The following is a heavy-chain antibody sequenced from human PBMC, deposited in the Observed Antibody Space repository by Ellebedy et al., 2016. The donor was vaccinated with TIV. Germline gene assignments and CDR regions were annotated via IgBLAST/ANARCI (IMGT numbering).Heavy chain of an antibody. D-gene: IGHD3-16*01. V-gene: IGHV1-18*01. J-gene: IGHJ4*02. CDR2: ISAYNGNT. CDR3: ARDWGILERSPRFFDY. Sequence: AASVKVSCKASGYTFTTYGISWVRQAPGQGLEWMGWISAYNGNTNYAQKLQGRVTMTTDTSTSTAYMELRSLRSDDTAVYYCARDWGILERSPRFFDYWGQGTLVTVSS. CDR1: GYTFTTYG.